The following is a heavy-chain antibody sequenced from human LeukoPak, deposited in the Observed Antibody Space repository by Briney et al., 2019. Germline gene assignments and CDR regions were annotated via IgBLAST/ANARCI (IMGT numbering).Heavy chain of an antibody. CDR3: ARYAIESRYYGSGSYRSDY. CDR1: GGSISSSSYY. J-gene: IGHJ4*02. D-gene: IGHD3-10*01. Sequence: SETLSLTCTVSGGSISSSSYYWGWIRQPPGKGREWIGSIYYSGSTYYNPSLKSRVTISVDTSKNQFSLKLSSVTAADTAVYYCARYAIESRYYGSGSYRSDYWGQGTLVTVSS. V-gene: IGHV4-39*07. CDR2: IYYSGST.